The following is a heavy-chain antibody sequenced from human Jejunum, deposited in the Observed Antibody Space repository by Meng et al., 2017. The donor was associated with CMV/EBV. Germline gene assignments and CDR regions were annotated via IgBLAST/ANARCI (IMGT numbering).Heavy chain of an antibody. CDR3: AKKYSGSFDY. CDR2: IYSGDTT. CDR1: EFIVTRNN. J-gene: IGHJ4*02. V-gene: IGHV3-53*01. Sequence: SCTGSEFIVTRNNLTWVRQAPGKGLEWVSAIYSGDTTYYADSVRGRFTISRDNSKNTLYLQMNSLRAEDTAVYYCAKKYSGSFDYWGQGTRVTVSS. D-gene: IGHD1-26*01.